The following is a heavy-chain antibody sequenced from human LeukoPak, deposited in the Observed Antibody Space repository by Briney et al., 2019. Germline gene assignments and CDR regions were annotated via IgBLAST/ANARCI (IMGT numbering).Heavy chain of an antibody. Sequence: SETLSLTCTVSGGSTSSSSYYWGWIRQPPGKGLEWIVCIYYSGSTYHNPSPKSRVTISVDTSKNQFSLKLSSVTAADTAVYYWARRAGRYYGSGSYWSWFDPWGEGTLVTVSS. CDR2: IYYSGST. V-gene: IGHV4-39*01. CDR1: GGSTSSSSYY. J-gene: IGHJ5*02. CDR3: ARRAGRYYGSGSYWSWFDP. D-gene: IGHD3-10*01.